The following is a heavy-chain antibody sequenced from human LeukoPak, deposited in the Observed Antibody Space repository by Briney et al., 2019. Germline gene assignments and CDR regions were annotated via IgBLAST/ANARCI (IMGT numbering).Heavy chain of an antibody. Sequence: GGSLRLSCAASGFTFSNYGMNWVRQAPGKGLEWVSSISSSTSYIYYADSVKGRFTISRDNAKNSLYLQMNSLRAEDTALYYCAKLPHPSIAVAWDYWGQGTLVTVSS. V-gene: IGHV3-21*04. J-gene: IGHJ4*02. CDR3: AKLPHPSIAVAWDY. CDR2: ISSSTSYI. CDR1: GFTFSNYG. D-gene: IGHD6-19*01.